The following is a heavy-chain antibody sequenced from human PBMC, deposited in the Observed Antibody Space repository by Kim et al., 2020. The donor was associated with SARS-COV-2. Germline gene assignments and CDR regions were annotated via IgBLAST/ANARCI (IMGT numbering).Heavy chain of an antibody. J-gene: IGHJ5*02. CDR1: GGSISSGSYY. Sequence: SETLSLTCTVSGGSISSGSYYWSWIRQPAGKGLEWIGRIYTSGSTNYNPSLKSRVTISVDTSKNQFSLKLSSVTAADTAVYYCAREESYYYGSGSYGPWGQGTLVTVSS. D-gene: IGHD3-10*01. V-gene: IGHV4-61*02. CDR3: AREESYYYGSGSYGP. CDR2: IYTSGST.